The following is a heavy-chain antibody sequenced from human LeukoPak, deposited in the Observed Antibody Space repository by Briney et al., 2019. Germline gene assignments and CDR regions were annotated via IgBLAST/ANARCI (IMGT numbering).Heavy chain of an antibody. CDR2: IYYSGST. CDR1: GGSISSYY. Sequence: PSETLSLTCTVSGGSISSYYWSWIRQPPGKGLEWIGYIYYSGSTNYNPSLKSRVTISVDTSKNQFSLKLSSVTAADTAVYYCARTSGGYYYYSSAPGGSFYIWGQGTMVTVSS. V-gene: IGHV4-59*01. D-gene: IGHD3-22*01. CDR3: ARTSGGYYYYSSAPGGSFYI. J-gene: IGHJ3*02.